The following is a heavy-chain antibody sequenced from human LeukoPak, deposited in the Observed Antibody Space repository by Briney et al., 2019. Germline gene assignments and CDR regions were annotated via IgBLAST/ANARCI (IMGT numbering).Heavy chain of an antibody. J-gene: IGHJ3*02. Sequence: GGSLRLSCAASGFTFSSYAMHWVRQAPGKGLEWVAVISYDGSNKYYADSVKGRFTISRDNSKNTLYLQMNSLRAEDTAVYYCAKDQAEISSGWYFYAFDIWGQGTMVTVSS. V-gene: IGHV3-30-3*01. CDR1: GFTFSSYA. D-gene: IGHD6-19*01. CDR3: AKDQAEISSGWYFYAFDI. CDR2: ISYDGSNK.